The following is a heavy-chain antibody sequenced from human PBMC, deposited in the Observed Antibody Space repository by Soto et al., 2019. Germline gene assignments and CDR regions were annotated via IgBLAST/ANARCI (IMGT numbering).Heavy chain of an antibody. CDR1: GYSFTSYW. Sequence: PGESLKISCKGSGYSFTSYWITWVRQMPGKGLEWMGRIDPTDSNTNYSPSFQGHVTISADKSISTAFLKWSSLKASDTAMYYCARLQWAAGGSAPLDDAFDICGQGTMVTVSS. D-gene: IGHD2-15*01. CDR2: IDPTDSNT. CDR3: ARLQWAAGGSAPLDDAFDI. J-gene: IGHJ3*02. V-gene: IGHV5-10-1*01.